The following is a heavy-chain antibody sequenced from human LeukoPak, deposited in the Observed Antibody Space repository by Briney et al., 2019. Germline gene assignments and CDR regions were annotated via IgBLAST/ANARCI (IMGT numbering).Heavy chain of an antibody. D-gene: IGHD3-10*01. CDR2: IIPIFGAA. J-gene: IGHJ6*03. Sequence: SVKVSCKASGGTFSSYAISWVRQAPGQGLEWMGGIIPIFGAANYAQKFQGRVTITADESTSTAYMELSSLRSEDTAVYYCARGVRDYYGSGSSSLYYYYYMDVWGKGTTVTISS. CDR3: ARGVRDYYGSGSSSLYYYYYMDV. CDR1: GGTFSSYA. V-gene: IGHV1-69*13.